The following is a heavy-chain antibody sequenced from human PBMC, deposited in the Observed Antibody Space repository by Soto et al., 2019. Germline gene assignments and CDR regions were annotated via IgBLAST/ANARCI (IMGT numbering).Heavy chain of an antibody. CDR2: IITIFGTA. J-gene: IGHJ3*02. CDR3: ATVGWLVLQDAFDI. Sequence: QVQLVQYGAEVKKPGSSVKVSCKASGGPFSSYASSWVRQAPGQGLEWMGGIITIFGTANYAQKFQGRVTINAYESTSTDYMELSSMRSEYTAVYYCATVGWLVLQDAFDIWGQGTMVTVSS. D-gene: IGHD6-19*01. CDR1: GGPFSSYA. V-gene: IGHV1-69*12.